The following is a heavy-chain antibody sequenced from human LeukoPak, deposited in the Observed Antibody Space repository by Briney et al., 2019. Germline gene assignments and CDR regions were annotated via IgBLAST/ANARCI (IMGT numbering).Heavy chain of an antibody. J-gene: IGHJ4*02. CDR3: AAPFGSGYDPEN. CDR2: IVVGSGNT. CDR1: GFTFTSSA. D-gene: IGHD5-12*01. Sequence: SVKVSCKGSGFTFTSSAVQRVRQARGQRLEWIGWIVVGSGNTNYAQKFQERVTITRDMSTSTAYMELSSLRSEDTAVYYCAAPFGSGYDPENWGQGTLVTVSS. V-gene: IGHV1-58*01.